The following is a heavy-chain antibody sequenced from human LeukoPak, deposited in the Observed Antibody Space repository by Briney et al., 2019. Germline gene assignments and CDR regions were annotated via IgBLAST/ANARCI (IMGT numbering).Heavy chain of an antibody. CDR3: AGRYYYDSSGYHIALDY. D-gene: IGHD3-22*01. CDR2: IYHSGST. CDR1: GGSISSSNW. J-gene: IGHJ4*02. Sequence: PSETLSLTCAVSGGSISSSNWWSWVRQPPGKGLEWIGEIYHSGSTNYNPSLKSRVTISVDKSKNQFSLKLSSVTAADTAVYYCAGRYYYDSSGYHIALDYWGQGTLVTVSS. V-gene: IGHV4-4*02.